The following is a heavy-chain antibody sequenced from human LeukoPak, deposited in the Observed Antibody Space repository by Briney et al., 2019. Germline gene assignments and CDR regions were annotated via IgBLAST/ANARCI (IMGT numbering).Heavy chain of an antibody. CDR2: ISGSGGST. J-gene: IGHJ4*02. CDR1: GFTFSDYA. D-gene: IGHD1-26*01. Sequence: GGSLRLSCAVSGFTFSDYAMSWVRQAPGKGLEWVSHISGSGGSTYYADSVKGRFTISRDNSKNTLYLQMNSLRAEDTAVYYCAKDSTSLWELLDYWGQGTLVTVSS. CDR3: AKDSTSLWELLDY. V-gene: IGHV3-23*01.